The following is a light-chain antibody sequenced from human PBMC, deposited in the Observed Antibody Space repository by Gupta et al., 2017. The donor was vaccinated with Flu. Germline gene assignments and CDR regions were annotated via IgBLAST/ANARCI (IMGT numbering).Light chain of an antibody. J-gene: IGKJ2*01. V-gene: IGKV3-20*01. CDR2: AAF. CDR1: QRIKLNY. Sequence: TLSLSPGERATLSCRASQRIKLNYLGWLAQKPGQGPRLLIYAAFSRGTVITERFSGGGCGRDFTLTISRREREDFAVYFCPRKGSKRGYTFGEGTQVEIK. CDR3: PRKGSKRGYT.